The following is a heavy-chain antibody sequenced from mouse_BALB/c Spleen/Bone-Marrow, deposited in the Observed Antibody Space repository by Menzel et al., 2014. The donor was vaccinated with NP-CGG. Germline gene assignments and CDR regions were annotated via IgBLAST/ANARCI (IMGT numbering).Heavy chain of an antibody. D-gene: IGHD2-2*01. J-gene: IGHJ1*01. CDR2: INPYNDGT. CDR1: GYTFTSYV. Sequence: LVESGPELVKPGASVKMSCKASGYTFTSYVMHWVKQTPGQGLEWIGYINPYNDGTKYNEKFKGKATLTSDKSSSTASMELSSLTSEDSAVYYCARREDGYGTFYWYFDVWGAGTTVTVSS. V-gene: IGHV1-14*01. CDR3: ARREDGYGTFYWYFDV.